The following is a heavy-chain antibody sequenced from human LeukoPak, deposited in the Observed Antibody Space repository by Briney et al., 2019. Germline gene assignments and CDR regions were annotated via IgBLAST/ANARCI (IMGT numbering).Heavy chain of an antibody. D-gene: IGHD6-19*01. CDR3: AKADRGIAVPYWYFDL. V-gene: IGHV3-9*01. CDR1: GFTFDDYA. J-gene: IGHJ2*01. CDR2: ISWNSGSI. Sequence: PGGSLRLSCAASGFTFDDYAMHWVRQAPGKGLEWVSGISWNSGSIGYADSVKGRFTISRDNAKNSLYLQMNSLRAEDTALYYCAKADRGIAVPYWYFDLWGRGTLVTVSS.